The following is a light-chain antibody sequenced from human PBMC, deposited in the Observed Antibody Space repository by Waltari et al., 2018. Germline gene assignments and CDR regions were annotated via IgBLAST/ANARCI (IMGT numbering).Light chain of an antibody. CDR3: ATWDDRLTGVV. Sequence: QSALTQPPSASGTPGQTVTIFCSGGTSNSGSNVVNWYQQVPGTAPKLLIYSNTYRPSGVPDRFSGSKSGTSASLAISGIQSDDEGDYYCATWDDRLTGVVVGGGTQVTVL. CDR1: TSNSGSNV. CDR2: SNT. J-gene: IGLJ2*01. V-gene: IGLV1-44*01.